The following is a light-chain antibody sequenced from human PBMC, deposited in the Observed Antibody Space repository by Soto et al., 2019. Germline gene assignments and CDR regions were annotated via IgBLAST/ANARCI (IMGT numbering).Light chain of an antibody. CDR3: QQYGSSPRT. CDR2: AAS. V-gene: IGKV3-15*01. CDR1: QSLSSD. J-gene: IGKJ1*01. Sequence: EIVMTQSPATLSVSPGERSTLSCRAIQSLSSDLAWYQQKVGQAPRLLIYAASTRATGIPARFSGSGSGTDFTLTISRLEPEDFAVYYCQQYGSSPRTFGQGTKVDNK.